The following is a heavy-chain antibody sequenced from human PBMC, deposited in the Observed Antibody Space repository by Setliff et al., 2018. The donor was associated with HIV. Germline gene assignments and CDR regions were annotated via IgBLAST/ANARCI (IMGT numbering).Heavy chain of an antibody. CDR3: ARDHCSSSGCYEYSYYGMDV. V-gene: IGHV4-34*01. D-gene: IGHD2-2*01. CDR1: GGSFSGYY. Sequence: ETLSLTCAVYGGSFSGYYWSWIRQPPGKGLEWIGEVTHTGSTYYKPSLKSRVTISVDTSKNQFSLKLSSVTAADTAVYYCARDHCSSSGCYEYSYYGMDVWGQGTTVTVSS. CDR2: VTHTGST. J-gene: IGHJ6*02.